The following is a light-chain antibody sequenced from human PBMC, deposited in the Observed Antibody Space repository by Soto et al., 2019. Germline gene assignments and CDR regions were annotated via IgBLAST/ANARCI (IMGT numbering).Light chain of an antibody. V-gene: IGKV3-15*01. Sequence: EIVMTQSPATLSVSPGERATLSCRASQSVSSNLAWYQQKPGQAPRLLIYGASTRATGMPARFSGSRSGTEFTLTINSLQSEDFAVYYCQQYNNWPPYTFGQGTKLEIK. CDR1: QSVSSN. J-gene: IGKJ2*01. CDR3: QQYNNWPPYT. CDR2: GAS.